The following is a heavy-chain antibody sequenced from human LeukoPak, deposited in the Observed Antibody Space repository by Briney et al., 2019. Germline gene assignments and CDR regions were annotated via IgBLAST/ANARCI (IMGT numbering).Heavy chain of an antibody. CDR1: GYTFTSYG. V-gene: IGHV1-18*01. CDR3: AADANSSGYLPH. J-gene: IGHJ4*02. CDR2: ISTYNGNT. Sequence: ASVKVSCKTSGYTFTSYGITWVRQAPGQGLEWMGWISTYNGNTNYAQKFQGRVTMTTDTSTSTAYMELSSLRSEDTAVYYCAADANSSGYLPHWGPGTLVTVSS. D-gene: IGHD3-3*01.